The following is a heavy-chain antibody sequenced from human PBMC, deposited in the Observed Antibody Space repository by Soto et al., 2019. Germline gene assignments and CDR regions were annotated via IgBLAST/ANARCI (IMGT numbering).Heavy chain of an antibody. J-gene: IGHJ4*02. D-gene: IGHD1-1*01. CDR2: ISSSSSYI. V-gene: IGHV3-21*01. CDR1: GFTFSSYS. Sequence: PGGSLRLSCAASGFTFSSYSVNWVRQAPGKGLEWVSSISSSSSYIYYADSVKGRFTISRDNAKNSLYLQMNSLRAEDTAVYYCARYLDGPRYNWKESRLTIDYWGQGTLVTVSS. CDR3: ARYLDGPRYNWKESRLTIDY.